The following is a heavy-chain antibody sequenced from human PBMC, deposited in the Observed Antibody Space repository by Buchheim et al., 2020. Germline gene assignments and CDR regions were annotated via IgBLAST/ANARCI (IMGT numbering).Heavy chain of an antibody. Sequence: EVQLVESGGGLVQPGGSLRLSCAASGFTFSSYWMHWVRQAPGKGLVWVSRINSDGSSTSYADSVKGRFTISRDNSKNTLYLQMNSLRAEDTAVYYCAKDLYDFWSGYRSSGMDVWGQGTT. CDR1: GFTFSSYW. CDR3: AKDLYDFWSGYRSSGMDV. D-gene: IGHD3-3*01. CDR2: INSDGSST. J-gene: IGHJ6*02. V-gene: IGHV3-74*01.